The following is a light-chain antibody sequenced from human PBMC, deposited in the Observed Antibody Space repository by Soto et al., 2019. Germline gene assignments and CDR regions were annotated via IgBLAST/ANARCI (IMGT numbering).Light chain of an antibody. Sequence: EIAMTQSPDTLSVSPGERATLSCRASQGVRSDLAWYQQKAGQSPRLLIYGASTRAAETPARFSGSGSETEFTLTISSLQSEDFAVYYRQQRRHWWRFGQQTKADIK. CDR3: QQRRHWWR. CDR1: QGVRSD. V-gene: IGKV3-15*01. J-gene: IGKJ1*01. CDR2: GAS.